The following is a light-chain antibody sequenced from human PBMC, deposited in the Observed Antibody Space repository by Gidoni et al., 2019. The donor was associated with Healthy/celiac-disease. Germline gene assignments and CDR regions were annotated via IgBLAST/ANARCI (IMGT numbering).Light chain of an antibody. CDR3: QVWDSSSDHWV. Sequence: SYVLTQSPSVSVASGQTARLTCGGNTVGSNSVHWYQQKPGQAPVLVVYDDSDRPSGLTVRFSCSNSGNTATLTISRFEAGDEADYYCQVWDSSSDHWVFGGGTKLTVL. CDR1: TVGSNS. J-gene: IGLJ3*02. V-gene: IGLV3-21*02. CDR2: DDS.